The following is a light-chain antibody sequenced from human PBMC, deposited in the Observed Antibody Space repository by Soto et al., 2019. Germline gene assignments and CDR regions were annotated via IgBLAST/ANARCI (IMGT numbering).Light chain of an antibody. J-gene: IGKJ4*01. V-gene: IGKV1-17*01. CDR1: QDIGND. CDR3: LQVNSYPLT. Sequence: DIQMTQSPSSLSASVGDRVTITCRASQDIGNDLGWYQQKPGKAPKRLIHAASSLQSGVPSRFSGSGSGTEFTLIISSLQPEDLATYYCLQVNSYPLTFGGGTKVEIK. CDR2: AAS.